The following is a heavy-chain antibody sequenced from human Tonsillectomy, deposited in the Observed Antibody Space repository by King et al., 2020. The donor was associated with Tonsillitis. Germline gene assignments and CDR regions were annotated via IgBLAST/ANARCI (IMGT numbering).Heavy chain of an antibody. CDR1: GFTFSSYS. CDR2: ISSSSSYI. J-gene: IGHJ3*02. V-gene: IGHV3-21*01. D-gene: IGHD3-10*02. Sequence: VQLVESGGGLVKPGGSLRLSCAASGFTFSSYSMNWVRQAPGKGLEWVSSISSSSSYIYYADSVKGRFTIARDNAKNSLYLQMNSLRAEDTAVYYCARDPYVLRAGAGAFDIWGQGTMVTVSS. CDR3: ARDPYVLRAGAGAFDI.